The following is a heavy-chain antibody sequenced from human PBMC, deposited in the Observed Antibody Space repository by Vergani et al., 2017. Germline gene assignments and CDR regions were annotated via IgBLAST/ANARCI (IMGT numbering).Heavy chain of an antibody. J-gene: IGHJ5*02. CDR1: GGSFSGYY. CDR3: ARRYCSTTSCYVDP. CDR2: INHSGST. Sequence: QVQLQQWGAGLLKPSETLSLTCAVYGGSFSGYYWSWIRQPPGKGLEWIGEINHSGSTNYNPSLKSRVTISVDTSKNQFSLKLSSVTAADTAVYYCARRYCSTTSCYVDPWGQGTLVTVSS. D-gene: IGHD2-2*01. V-gene: IGHV4-34*01.